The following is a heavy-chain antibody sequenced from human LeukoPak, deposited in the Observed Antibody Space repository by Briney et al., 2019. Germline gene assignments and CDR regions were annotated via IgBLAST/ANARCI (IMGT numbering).Heavy chain of an antibody. Sequence: GASVKVSCKASGYTFTGYYMHWVRQAPGQGLEWMGWINPHSGGTNYAQKFQGTVTLTRDTSISTAYMELSRLHSDDTAIYYCARSQRGYIIMTDTYQPGDDGLDYWGQGTLVTVSS. D-gene: IGHD2-2*01. CDR1: GYTFTGYY. J-gene: IGHJ4*02. CDR2: INPHSGGT. V-gene: IGHV1-2*02. CDR3: ARSQRGYIIMTDTYQPGDDGLDY.